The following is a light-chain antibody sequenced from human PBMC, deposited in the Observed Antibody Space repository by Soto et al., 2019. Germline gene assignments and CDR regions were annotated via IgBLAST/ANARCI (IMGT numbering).Light chain of an antibody. V-gene: IGLV2-14*01. J-gene: IGLJ2*01. CDR2: DVS. Sequence: QSALTQPASVSGSPGQSITISCTGTSSDVGGYNYVSWYQQHPGKAPKLMIYDVSNRPSGVSNRFSGSKSGNTASLTISGLQGEGEADYYCSSYTRSSTLVVFGGGTKLTVL. CDR1: SSDVGGYNY. CDR3: SSYTRSSTLVV.